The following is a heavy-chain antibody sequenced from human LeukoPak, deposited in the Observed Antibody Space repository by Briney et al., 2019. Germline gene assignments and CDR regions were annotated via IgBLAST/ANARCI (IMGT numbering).Heavy chain of an antibody. CDR2: IIPILGIA. V-gene: IGHV1-69*02. Sequence: ASVKVSCKASGGTFSSYTISWVRQAPGQGLEWMGRIIPILGIANYAQKFQGRVTITADKSTSTAYMELSSLRSEDTAVYYCARVEIAARLGWYFDLWGRGTLVTVSS. CDR1: GGTFSSYT. D-gene: IGHD6-6*01. CDR3: ARVEIAARLGWYFDL. J-gene: IGHJ2*01.